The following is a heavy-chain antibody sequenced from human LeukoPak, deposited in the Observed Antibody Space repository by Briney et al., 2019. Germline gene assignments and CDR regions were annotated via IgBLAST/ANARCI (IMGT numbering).Heavy chain of an antibody. V-gene: IGHV3-74*01. Sequence: GGSLRLSCAASGFTFSSSWMHWVRQAPGKGLVWVSRITRDGSSTTYADSVKGRFTTSRDNAKNTLYLQMNSLRAEDTAVYYCARAESWELLDYWGQGTLVTVSS. CDR2: ITRDGSST. J-gene: IGHJ4*02. CDR1: GFTFSSSW. CDR3: ARAESWELLDY. D-gene: IGHD1-26*01.